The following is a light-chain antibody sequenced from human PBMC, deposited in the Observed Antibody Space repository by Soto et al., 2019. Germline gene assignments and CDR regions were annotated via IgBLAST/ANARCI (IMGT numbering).Light chain of an antibody. J-gene: IGKJ1*01. V-gene: IGKV1-17*01. Sequence: IQITPSPSSLSASVAVRVTTSCRSSQGIRNALGWYQQKPGKAPKLLIYAASSLQSGVPSRFSGSGSGTDFTLTISSLQTDDFATYYCQQYHSYWTFGQGTKVDIK. CDR2: AAS. CDR3: QQYHSYWT. CDR1: QGIRNA.